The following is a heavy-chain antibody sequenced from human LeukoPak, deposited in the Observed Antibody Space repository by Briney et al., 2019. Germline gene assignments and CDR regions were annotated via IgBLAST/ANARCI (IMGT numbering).Heavy chain of an antibody. Sequence: GGSLRLSCAASGFTFSNYSMNWVRQAPGKGLEWVSYISTSSSTSSTIYYADSVKGRFTISRDNAKNSLYLQMNSLRAEDTAVYYCARTSITPREYYFDYWGQGTLVTVSS. D-gene: IGHD3-10*01. J-gene: IGHJ4*02. CDR1: GFTFSNYS. V-gene: IGHV3-48*01. CDR3: ARTSITPREYYFDY. CDR2: ISTSSSTSSTI.